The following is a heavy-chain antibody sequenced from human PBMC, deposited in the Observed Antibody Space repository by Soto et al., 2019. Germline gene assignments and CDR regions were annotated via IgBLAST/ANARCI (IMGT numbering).Heavy chain of an antibody. J-gene: IGHJ6*02. CDR1: GYTFTSYD. CDR3: ARYGSGSYYQTYYYYGMDV. D-gene: IGHD3-10*01. CDR2: MNPNSGNT. V-gene: IGHV1-8*01. Sequence: QVQLVKSGAEVKKPGASVKFSCKASGYTFTSYDINWVRQATGQGLEWMGWMNPNSGNTGYAQKFQGRVTMTRNTSISTAYMELSSLRSEYTAVYYCARYGSGSYYQTYYYYGMDVWGQGTTVTVSS.